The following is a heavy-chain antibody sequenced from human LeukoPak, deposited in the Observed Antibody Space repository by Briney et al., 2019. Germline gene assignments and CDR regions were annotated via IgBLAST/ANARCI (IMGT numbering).Heavy chain of an antibody. J-gene: IGHJ4*02. Sequence: NTSETLSLTCTVSGYSINNGYYWSWIRQPPGKGLEWIGEINHSGSTNYNPSLKSRVTISVDTSKNQFSLKLSSVTAADTAVYYCARVARDGYNFFDYWGQGTLVTVSS. CDR3: ARVARDGYNFFDY. V-gene: IGHV4-38-2*02. CDR1: GYSINNGYY. CDR2: INHSGST. D-gene: IGHD5-24*01.